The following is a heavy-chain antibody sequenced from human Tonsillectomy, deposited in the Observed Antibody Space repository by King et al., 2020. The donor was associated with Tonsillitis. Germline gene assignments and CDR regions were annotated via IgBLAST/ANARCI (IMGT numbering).Heavy chain of an antibody. V-gene: IGHV3-9*01. Sequence: VQLVESGGDLVQPGRSLRLSCAASGFTFDDYAMHWVRQAPGKGLEWVSGISWNSGSICYADTVKGRFTISRDNAKNSLYLQMNSLRAEDTALYYCTKDKSGSYKYYYYMDVWGKGTTVTVSS. D-gene: IGHD1-26*01. J-gene: IGHJ6*03. CDR2: ISWNSGSI. CDR1: GFTFDDYA. CDR3: TKDKSGSYKYYYYMDV.